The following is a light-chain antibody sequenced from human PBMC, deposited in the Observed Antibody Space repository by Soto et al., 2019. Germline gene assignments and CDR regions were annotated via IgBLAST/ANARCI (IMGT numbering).Light chain of an antibody. J-gene: IGLJ1*01. CDR1: PNDIGAYNY. CDR2: EIL. CDR3: SSFTTSNTYV. Sequence: QSALTQPTSVSGSPGQSIAISCTGNPNDIGAYNYVSWYQHHPGKAPKLLIYEILYRPSGISNRFAASKSGNTASLAISGLQAEDEADYYCSSFTTSNTYVFGTGTKVTVL. V-gene: IGLV2-14*01.